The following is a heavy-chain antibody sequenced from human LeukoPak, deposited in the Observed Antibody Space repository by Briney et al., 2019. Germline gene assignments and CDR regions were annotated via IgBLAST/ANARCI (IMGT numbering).Heavy chain of an antibody. Sequence: PGGSLRLSCAASGFTFNNYAMNWVRQAPGKGLEWVSSVSESGDNTHYADSVKGRFTISRDNSQNTLYLQMNSLRAEDTAVYYCAKQWVDYWGQGVLVTVSS. CDR3: AKQWVDY. CDR2: VSESGDNT. CDR1: GFTFNNYA. D-gene: IGHD1-26*01. V-gene: IGHV3-23*01. J-gene: IGHJ4*02.